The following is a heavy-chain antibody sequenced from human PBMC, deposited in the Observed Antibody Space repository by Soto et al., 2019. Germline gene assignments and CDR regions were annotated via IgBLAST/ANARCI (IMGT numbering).Heavy chain of an antibody. D-gene: IGHD3-22*01. CDR3: AGQIYDYDTGRNFQYYYDY. CDR1: GYSFAGYW. J-gene: IGHJ4*02. Sequence: GESLKISCKGSGYSFAGYWITWVRQKPGKGLEWMGRIDPSDSQTSYSPSFRGHVTISATKSITTVFLQWCSLRATDTAMFSCAGQIYDYDTGRNFQYYYDYLGQVTPGTVS. V-gene: IGHV5-10-1*01. CDR2: IDPSDSQT.